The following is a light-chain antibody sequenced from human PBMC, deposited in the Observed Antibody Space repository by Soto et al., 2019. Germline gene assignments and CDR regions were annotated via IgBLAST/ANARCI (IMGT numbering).Light chain of an antibody. Sequence: EIVLTQSPGTLSLSTGERATLSCRASQSVSSNYFAWYQQKPGQAPRLLIHGASRRATGIPDRFSGSGSGTDFTLTISRLEPEDFAVYYCQQYGSSLSITFGQGTRLEIK. CDR1: QSVSSNY. V-gene: IGKV3-20*01. J-gene: IGKJ5*01. CDR3: QQYGSSLSIT. CDR2: GAS.